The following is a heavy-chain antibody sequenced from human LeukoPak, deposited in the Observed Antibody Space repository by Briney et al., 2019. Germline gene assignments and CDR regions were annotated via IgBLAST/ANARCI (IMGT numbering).Heavy chain of an antibody. CDR2: ISGSGGST. D-gene: IGHD3-10*01. CDR1: GFTFSSYA. V-gene: IGHV3-23*01. J-gene: IGHJ4*02. Sequence: GGSLRLSCAASGFTFSSYAMSWVRQAPGKGLEWVSAISGSGGSTYYADSVKGRFTISRDNSKNTLYLQMNSLRAEDTAVSYCAKDALMVRGVIFYFDYWGQGTLVNVSS. CDR3: AKDALMVRGVIFYFDY.